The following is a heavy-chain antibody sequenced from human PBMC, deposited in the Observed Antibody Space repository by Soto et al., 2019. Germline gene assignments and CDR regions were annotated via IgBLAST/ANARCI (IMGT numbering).Heavy chain of an antibody. CDR3: PKDRARYCGGGSCYSIFDY. CDR2: ISYDGSNK. CDR1: GFTFSSYG. Sequence: QVQLVESGGGVVQPGRSLRLSCAASGFTFSSYGMHWVRQAPGKGLEWVAVISYDGSNKYYADSVKGRFTISRDNSKSTVSLEMISLRPEDTAGYYCPKDRARYCGGGSCYSIFDYWGQGTLVTVSS. V-gene: IGHV3-30*18. J-gene: IGHJ4*02. D-gene: IGHD2-15*01.